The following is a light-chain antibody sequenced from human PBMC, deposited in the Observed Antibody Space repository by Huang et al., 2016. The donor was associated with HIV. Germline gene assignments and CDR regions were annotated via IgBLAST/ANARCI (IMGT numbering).Light chain of an antibody. Sequence: DMVMTQSPGTLSVSPGESATLSCRASQSVKKNLAWYQQKPGQAPRRLISGVSTRDSGVLARFSGKGSETEFTLTITSVQSEDSAVYYCQQYNNWPPYDFGQGTKLEIK. CDR1: QSVKKN. CDR3: QQYNNWPPYD. J-gene: IGKJ2*01. CDR2: GVS. V-gene: IGKV3-15*01.